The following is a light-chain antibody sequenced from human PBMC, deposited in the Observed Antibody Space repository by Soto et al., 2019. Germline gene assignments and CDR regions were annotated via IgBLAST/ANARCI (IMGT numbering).Light chain of an antibody. CDR2: EAA. Sequence: DIQMTQSPSTLSASVGDRVTITCRASQSISDSLAWYQQKTGKTPQLLIYEAASLKGGVPSRFSGSRSWTEYTLTISSLQPDDFATYYCQHYNRYWTFGQGTKVEIK. CDR1: QSISDS. V-gene: IGKV1-5*03. J-gene: IGKJ1*01. CDR3: QHYNRYWT.